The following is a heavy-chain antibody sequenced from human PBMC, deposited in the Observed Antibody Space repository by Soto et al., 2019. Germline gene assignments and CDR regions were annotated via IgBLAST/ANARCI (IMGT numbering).Heavy chain of an antibody. D-gene: IGHD1-26*01. Sequence: EVQLVQSGAEVKKPGESLKISCKGSGYSFTNYWIGWVRQMPGKGLEWMGIIYPGDSDTRYSPSFQGQVTISADKSISTAYLQWSSLKASDTAMYYCARLAMVGATNYGMDVWGQGTTVTVSS. CDR2: IYPGDSDT. J-gene: IGHJ6*02. CDR1: GYSFTNYW. CDR3: ARLAMVGATNYGMDV. V-gene: IGHV5-51*01.